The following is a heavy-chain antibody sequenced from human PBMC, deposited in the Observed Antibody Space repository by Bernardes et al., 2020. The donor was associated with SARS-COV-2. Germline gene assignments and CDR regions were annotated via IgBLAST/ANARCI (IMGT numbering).Heavy chain of an antibody. CDR1: GFTFSSYC. CDR2: INNDGSST. Sequence: GGSLRLSCAASGFTFSSYCMHWVRQAPGKGLVWVSRINNDGSSTTYADSVKGRFTISRDNAKNTLYLQMNSLRDEDTAVYFCARDAGTPYSFGPQFDYWGQGTLVTVSS. CDR3: ARDAGTPYSFGPQFDY. D-gene: IGHD5-18*01. V-gene: IGHV3-74*01. J-gene: IGHJ4*02.